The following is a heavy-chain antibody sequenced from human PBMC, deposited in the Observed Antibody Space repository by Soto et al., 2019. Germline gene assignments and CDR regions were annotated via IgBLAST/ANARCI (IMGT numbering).Heavy chain of an antibody. Sequence: PGGSLRLSCAASGFTFSSYGMHWVRQAPGKGLEWVAVISYDGSNKYYADSVKGRFTISRDNSKNTLYLQMNSLRAEDTAVYYCAKENRPLRYFDWLLSYLDYWGQGTLVTVSS. CDR1: GFTFSSYG. V-gene: IGHV3-30*18. CDR3: AKENRPLRYFDWLLSYLDY. J-gene: IGHJ4*02. CDR2: ISYDGSNK. D-gene: IGHD3-9*01.